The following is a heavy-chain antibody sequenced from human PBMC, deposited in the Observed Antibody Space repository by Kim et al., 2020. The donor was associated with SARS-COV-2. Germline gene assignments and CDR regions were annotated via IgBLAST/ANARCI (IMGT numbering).Heavy chain of an antibody. CDR2: IYYSENT. CDR3: ARHSPTYYYDSSGFADY. J-gene: IGHJ4*02. V-gene: IGHV4-39*01. D-gene: IGHD3-22*01. Sequence: SETLSLTCTVSGGSISSSSYYWGWIRQPPGKGLEWIGSIYYSENTYYNPSLKSRVTISVDTSKNQFSLKLSSVTAADTAVYYCARHSPTYYYDSSGFADYWGQGTLVTVSS. CDR1: GGSISSSSYY.